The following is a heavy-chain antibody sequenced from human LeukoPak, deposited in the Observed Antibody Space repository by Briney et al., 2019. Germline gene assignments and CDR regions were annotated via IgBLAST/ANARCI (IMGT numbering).Heavy chain of an antibody. D-gene: IGHD3-3*01. CDR1: GFTFDDYA. V-gene: IGHV3-9*03. J-gene: IGHJ3*02. CDR3: AKGSSVTIFGVAKDAFDI. Sequence: GGSLRLSCAASGFTFDDYAMHWVRQAPGKGLEWVSGISWNSGSIGYADSVKGRFTISRDNARNSLYLQMNSLRAEDMALYYCAKGSSVTIFGVAKDAFDIWGQGTMVTVSS. CDR2: ISWNSGSI.